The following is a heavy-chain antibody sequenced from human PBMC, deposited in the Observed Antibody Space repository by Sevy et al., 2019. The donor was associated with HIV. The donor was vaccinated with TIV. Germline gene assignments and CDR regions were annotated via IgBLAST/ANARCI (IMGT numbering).Heavy chain of an antibody. D-gene: IGHD3-22*01. Sequence: GGSLRLSCAASGFTFDDYAMHWVRQAPGKGLEWVSGISWNSGSIGYADSVMGRFTISRDNAKNSLYLQMNSLRAEDTALYYCAKDTAPHYYDSSGQYYYYYGMDVWGQGTTVTVSS. CDR1: GFTFDDYA. CDR3: AKDTAPHYYDSSGQYYYYYGMDV. J-gene: IGHJ6*02. V-gene: IGHV3-9*01. CDR2: ISWNSGSI.